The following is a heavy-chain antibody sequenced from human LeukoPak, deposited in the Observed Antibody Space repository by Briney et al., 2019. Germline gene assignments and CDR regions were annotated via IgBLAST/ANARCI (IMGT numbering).Heavy chain of an antibody. Sequence: GASVKVSCKASGYTFTSYDTNWVRQATGQGLEWMGWMNPNSGNTGYAQKFQGRVTMTRNTSISTAYMELSSLRSEDTAVYYCARNPGSKWLLVKYDAFDIWGQGTMVTVSS. D-gene: IGHD3-22*01. CDR2: MNPNSGNT. J-gene: IGHJ3*02. CDR1: GYTFTSYD. V-gene: IGHV1-8*01. CDR3: ARNPGSKWLLVKYDAFDI.